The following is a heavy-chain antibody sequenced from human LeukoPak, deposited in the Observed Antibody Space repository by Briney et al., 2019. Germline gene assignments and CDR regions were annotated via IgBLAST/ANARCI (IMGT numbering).Heavy chain of an antibody. V-gene: IGHV3-64*04. CDR3: AKDMGYTYGPFNYVDY. J-gene: IGHJ4*02. CDR2: ISSNGGST. Sequence: PGGSLRLSCSASGFTFNSYVMHWVRQAPGKGLEYVSAISSNGGSTYYADSVKGRFTISRDNSKNSLYLQMNILRTEDTAFYYCAKDMGYTYGPFNYVDYWGQGTLVTVSS. CDR1: GFTFNSYV. D-gene: IGHD5-18*01.